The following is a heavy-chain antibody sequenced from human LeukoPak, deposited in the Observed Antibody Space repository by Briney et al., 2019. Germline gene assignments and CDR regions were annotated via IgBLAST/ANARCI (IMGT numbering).Heavy chain of an antibody. Sequence: GGTLRLSCAASGYTFSSHGMSWVRQAPGKGLEWVSGIVGGAGGTYYADSVKGRFTISRDNSKNTLYLQMNSLRAEDTAVYYCAHGSMYQLDYWGQGTLVTVSS. CDR2: IVGGAGGT. D-gene: IGHD2-2*01. CDR3: AHGSMYQLDY. J-gene: IGHJ4*02. V-gene: IGHV3-23*01. CDR1: GYTFSSHG.